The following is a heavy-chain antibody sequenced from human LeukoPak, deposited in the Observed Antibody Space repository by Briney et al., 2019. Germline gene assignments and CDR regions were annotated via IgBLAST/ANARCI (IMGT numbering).Heavy chain of an antibody. CDR3: ARDMNNGLLPDY. V-gene: IGHV5-51*01. CDR1: GYTFTNYW. Sequence: GESLKISFKRSGYTFTNYWIGWVRQLPGKGLEWMGIVHPGDSDTRYSPSFQGQVTISADKSISTAYLQWTSLKASDSAMYFCARDMNNGLLPDYWGQGTLVTVSS. D-gene: IGHD2-8*01. CDR2: VHPGDSDT. J-gene: IGHJ4*02.